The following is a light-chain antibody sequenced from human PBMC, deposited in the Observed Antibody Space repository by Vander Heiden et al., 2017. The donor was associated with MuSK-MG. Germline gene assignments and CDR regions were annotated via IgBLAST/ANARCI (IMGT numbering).Light chain of an antibody. CDR2: RAS. CDR1: QSIGIW. V-gene: IGKV1-5*03. Sequence: DIQMTQSPSTLSASVGDRVTITCRASQSIGIWLAWYQQKPGKAPTLLIYRASTLESGVPSRFSGSGSGTEFTLTINSLQPDDFATYYCQQENDFTWTFGQGTKVEIK. J-gene: IGKJ1*01. CDR3: QQENDFTWT.